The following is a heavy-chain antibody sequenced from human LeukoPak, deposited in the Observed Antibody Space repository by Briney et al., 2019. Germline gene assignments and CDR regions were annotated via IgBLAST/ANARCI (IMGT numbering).Heavy chain of an antibody. CDR3: ASEGSTPVVDAFDI. V-gene: IGHV1-69*13. J-gene: IGHJ3*02. CDR2: IIPIFGTA. CDR1: GGTFSSYA. Sequence: SVKVSCKASGGTFSSYAISWVRQAPGQGLEWMGGIIPIFGTANYAQKFQGRVTITADESTSTAYMELSSLRSEDAAVYYCASEGSTPVVDAFDIWGQGTMVTVSS. D-gene: IGHD4-23*01.